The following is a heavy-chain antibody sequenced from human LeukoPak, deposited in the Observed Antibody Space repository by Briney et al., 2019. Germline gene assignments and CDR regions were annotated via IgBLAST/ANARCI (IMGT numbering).Heavy chain of an antibody. D-gene: IGHD4-17*01. CDR3: ARGLNRNDYGDYGY. CDR1: GGSISSNDYY. V-gene: IGHV4-30-4*01. Sequence: PSQTLSLTCTVSGGSISSNDYYWSWIRQPPGKGLEWIGYIYYSGSTYYNPSLKSRLTISADTSKNQFSLKLRSVTAADTAVYYCARGLNRNDYGDYGYWGQGTLVTVSS. J-gene: IGHJ4*02. CDR2: IYYSGST.